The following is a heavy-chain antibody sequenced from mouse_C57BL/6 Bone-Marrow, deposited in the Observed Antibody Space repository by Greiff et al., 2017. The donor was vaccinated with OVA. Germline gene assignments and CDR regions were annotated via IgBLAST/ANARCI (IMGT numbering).Heavy chain of an antibody. CDR2: INPNNGGT. Sequence: EVQLHQSGPELVKPGDSVKISCKASGYTFTDYNMAWVKQSHGKSLEWIGDINPNNGGTIYNQKFKGKATLTVDKSSSTAYMELRSLTSEDTAVEDCARRYLYSYAMDYWGQGTSVTVSS. J-gene: IGHJ4*01. D-gene: IGHD1-3*01. V-gene: IGHV1-18*01. CDR1: GYTFTDYN. CDR3: ARRYLYSYAMDY.